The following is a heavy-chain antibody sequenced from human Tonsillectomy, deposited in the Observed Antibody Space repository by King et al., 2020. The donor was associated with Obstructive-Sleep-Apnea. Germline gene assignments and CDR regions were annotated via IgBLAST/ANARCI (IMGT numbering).Heavy chain of an antibody. CDR1: GFTFDDYA. V-gene: IGHV3-43D*03. CDR2: ISWDGGGT. CDR3: AKGQEFDY. J-gene: IGHJ4*02. Sequence: VQLVESGGVVVQPGGSLRLSCAASGFTFDDYAMNWVRQAPGKGLEWVSLISWDGGGTYYADSGKGRFTSSRDNSKNSLYLQMNSLRAEDTALYYCAKGQEFDYWGQGTLVTVSS.